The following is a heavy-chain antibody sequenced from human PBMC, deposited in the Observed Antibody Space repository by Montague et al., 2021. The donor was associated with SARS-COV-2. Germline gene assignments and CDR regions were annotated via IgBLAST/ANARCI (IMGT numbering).Heavy chain of an antibody. CDR1: GGPISSSSYF. Sequence: SETLSLTCTVAGGPISSSSYFWGWIRQPPGKGLEWIGSIYYSGSTYYNPSLKSRVTISVDTSKNQSSLKLSSVTAADTAVYYCARAFIAAAGTTSFDYWGHGTLVTVSS. CDR2: IYYSGST. CDR3: ARAFIAAAGTTSFDY. J-gene: IGHJ4*01. D-gene: IGHD6-13*01. V-gene: IGHV4-39*01.